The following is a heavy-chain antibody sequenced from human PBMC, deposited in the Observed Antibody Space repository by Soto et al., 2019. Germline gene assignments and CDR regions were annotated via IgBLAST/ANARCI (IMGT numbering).Heavy chain of an antibody. Sequence: ASVKVSCKASGYTFTSYAMNWVRQAPGQGLEWMGWINTNTGNPTYAQGFTGRFVFSLDTSVSTAYLQICSLKAEDTAVYYCAGVPYYYDSSGWPPDYRGQGTLVTVSS. V-gene: IGHV7-4-1*01. D-gene: IGHD3-22*01. CDR3: AGVPYYYDSSGWPPDY. CDR2: INTNTGNP. CDR1: GYTFTSYA. J-gene: IGHJ4*02.